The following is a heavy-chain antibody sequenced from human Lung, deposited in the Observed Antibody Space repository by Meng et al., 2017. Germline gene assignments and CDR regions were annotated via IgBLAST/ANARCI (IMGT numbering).Heavy chain of an antibody. CDR1: GFTLRTHW. Sequence: VQLGESWGGLVQPGGSLRLSCAASGFTLRTHWMHWVRQAPGKGLEWVSRITGDGSSTIYADSVQGRFTMSRDNAKNTLSLQMNSLRAEDTAVYYCARGGVTTDDWGQGTLVTVS. D-gene: IGHD4-17*01. CDR3: ARGGVTTDD. V-gene: IGHV3-74*01. J-gene: IGHJ4*02. CDR2: ITGDGSST.